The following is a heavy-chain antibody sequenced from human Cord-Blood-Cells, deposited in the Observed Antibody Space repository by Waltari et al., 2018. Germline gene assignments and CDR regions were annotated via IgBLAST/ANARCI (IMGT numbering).Heavy chain of an antibody. Sequence: QVQLQESGPGLVKPSETLSLTCTVSGGSISSYYWSWIRQPPGNGLEWIGYRYYSGSTNYNPSLKSGVTISVDTSKNQFSLKLSSVPAADTAVYYCAMGTYSSSFDYWGQGTLVTVSS. D-gene: IGHD6-6*01. V-gene: IGHV4-59*01. CDR2: RYYSGST. CDR3: AMGTYSSSFDY. J-gene: IGHJ4*02. CDR1: GGSISSYY.